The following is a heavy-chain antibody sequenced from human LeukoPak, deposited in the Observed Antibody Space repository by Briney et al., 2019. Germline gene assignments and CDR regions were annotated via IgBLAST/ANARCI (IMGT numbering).Heavy chain of an antibody. D-gene: IGHD3-16*01. CDR1: RDSVSSNSAA. Sequence: SQTFSLTCAISRDSVSSNSAAWNWIRQSPSRGLEWLGRTYYRSKWYNDYAVSVKGRITINPDTSKNQFSLQLNSVTPEDTAVYYCATGSGGVKTPFDYWGQGTLVTVSS. CDR2: TYYRSKWYN. CDR3: ATGSGGVKTPFDY. J-gene: IGHJ4*02. V-gene: IGHV6-1*01.